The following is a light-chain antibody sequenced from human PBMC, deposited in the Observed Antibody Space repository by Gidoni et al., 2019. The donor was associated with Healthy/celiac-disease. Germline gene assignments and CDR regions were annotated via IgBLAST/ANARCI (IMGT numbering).Light chain of an antibody. CDR2: RNT. V-gene: IGLV1-47*01. J-gene: IGLJ3*02. CDR3: AAWDDSLSVV. Sequence: QSVLTHPPSASGTPGQRVTISCSGSSSNIGSNYVYWYQQLPGTAPKLLIYRNTQRPSGVPDRFSGSKSGTSASLAISGLRSEDEAVYYCAAWDDSLSVVFGGGTKLTVL. CDR1: SSNIGSNY.